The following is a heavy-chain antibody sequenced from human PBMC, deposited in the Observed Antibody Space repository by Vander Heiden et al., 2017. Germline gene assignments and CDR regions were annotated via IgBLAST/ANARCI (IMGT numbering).Heavy chain of an antibody. Sequence: QGQPVVSAGRVVQPGRSMRLSLSLHGCTVRSYGMHWVRQALGKGLEWVELIWDDGSNNYYAYSVKGRFPIPRDNSKIPLYLQMNSLRAEDTAVYYCARDRTNSGCHSPLDYWGQGTLVTVSS. CDR3: ARDRTNSGCHSPLDY. CDR1: GCTVRSYG. D-gene: IGHD6-19*01. CDR2: IWDDGSNN. J-gene: IGHJ4*02. V-gene: IGHV3-33*01.